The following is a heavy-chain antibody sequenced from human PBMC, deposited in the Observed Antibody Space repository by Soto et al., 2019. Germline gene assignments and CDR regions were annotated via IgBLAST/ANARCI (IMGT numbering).Heavy chain of an antibody. CDR2: IIPIFGTA. D-gene: IGHD2-8*01. CDR1: GGTFSSYA. J-gene: IGHJ6*02. V-gene: IGHV1-69*13. CDR3: AREGGYCTNGVCYSTYGMDL. Sequence: SVKVSCKASGGTFSSYAISWVRQAPGQGLEWMGGIIPIFGTANYAQKFQGRVTITADESTSTAYMELSSLRSEDTAVYYCAREGGYCTNGVCYSTYGMDLWGQGTTVTVSS.